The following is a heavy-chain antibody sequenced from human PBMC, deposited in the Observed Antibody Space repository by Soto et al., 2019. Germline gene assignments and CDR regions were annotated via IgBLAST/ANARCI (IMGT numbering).Heavy chain of an antibody. CDR1: GIPVSSNY. D-gene: IGHD3-10*01. CDR3: ARDGPYYYASRMDV. Sequence: EVQLVESGGGLVQPGGSLRLSCVASGIPVSSNYMTWVRQAPGKGLEWVSVLHSGGDTYYATSVKGRFTISRHDSTTTLFLQMNSLTAEDTAVYYCARDGPYYYASRMDVWGQGTTVTVSS. CDR2: LHSGGDT. J-gene: IGHJ6*02. V-gene: IGHV3-53*04.